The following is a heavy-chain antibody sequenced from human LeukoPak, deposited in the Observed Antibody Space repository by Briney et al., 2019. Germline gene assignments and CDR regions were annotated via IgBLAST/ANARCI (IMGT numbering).Heavy chain of an antibody. Sequence: SETLSLTCTVSGGSISSGSYYWSWIRQPAGKGLEWIGRIYTSGSTNYNPSLKSRVTISVDTSKNQFSLKLSSVTAADTAVYYCARTSSRGFISTPGDAFDIWGQGTMVTVSS. D-gene: IGHD3-10*01. J-gene: IGHJ3*02. CDR2: IYTSGST. CDR1: GGSISSGSYY. CDR3: ARTSSRGFISTPGDAFDI. V-gene: IGHV4-61*02.